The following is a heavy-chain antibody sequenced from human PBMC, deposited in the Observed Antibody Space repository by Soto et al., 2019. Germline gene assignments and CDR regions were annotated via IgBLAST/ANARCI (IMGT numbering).Heavy chain of an antibody. V-gene: IGHV3-9*01. Sequence: EVQLVESGGGLVQPGRSLRLSCAASGFTFDEYAMHWVRQAPGKGLEWVSGISWNSGSMGYADSAKVRFTISRDNAKNSLYLQMNSLRAEDTALYYCAKDMGSVQWWSLDYWGQGTLVTVSS. CDR1: GFTFDEYA. CDR3: AKDMGSVQWWSLDY. D-gene: IGHD2-15*01. CDR2: ISWNSGSM. J-gene: IGHJ4*02.